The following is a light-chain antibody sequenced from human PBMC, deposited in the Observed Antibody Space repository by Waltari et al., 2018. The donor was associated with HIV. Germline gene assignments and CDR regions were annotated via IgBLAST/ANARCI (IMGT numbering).Light chain of an antibody. CDR3: CSYAGSGTFVV. J-gene: IGLJ3*02. CDR1: WSDIGSYDL. V-gene: IGLV2-23*02. Sequence: QSALTQPASVSGSPGQSITLSCSGTWSDIGSYDLVSWYQHFPGKAPKRLLYDVKERPSGFSPRYSGSTSGNTASLVISGLQSEDEADYYCCSYAGSGTFVVFGGGTRLTV. CDR2: DVK.